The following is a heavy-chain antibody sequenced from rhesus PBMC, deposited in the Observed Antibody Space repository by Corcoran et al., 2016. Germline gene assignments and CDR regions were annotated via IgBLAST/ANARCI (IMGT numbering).Heavy chain of an antibody. Sequence: QVTLKESGPARVKPTQTLTLTCNFSGFSLSPRGMGVGGIRQPSRKTLEWLAHLYWNDDKYYSTSLKSRITISKDTSKNQVVLTMTNMDPVDTATYYCARSSEYFDYCGQGVLVTVSS. V-gene: IGHV2-1*01. CDR2: LYWNDDK. J-gene: IGHJ4*01. CDR3: ARSSEYFDY. CDR1: GFSLSPRGMG.